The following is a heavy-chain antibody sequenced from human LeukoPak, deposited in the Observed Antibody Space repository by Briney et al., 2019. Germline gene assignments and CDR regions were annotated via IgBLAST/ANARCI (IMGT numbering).Heavy chain of an antibody. V-gene: IGHV3-23*01. D-gene: IGHD3-22*01. Sequence: GGSLRLSCAASGFTFSNYAMSWVRQAPGKGLEWVSAISGSGGSTYYADSVKGRFTISRDNSKNTLYLQMNSLRAEDTAVYYCAKDGHYYDSSGYRYYFDYWGQGTLVTVSS. CDR1: GFTFSNYA. CDR3: AKDGHYYDSSGYRYYFDY. J-gene: IGHJ4*02. CDR2: ISGSGGST.